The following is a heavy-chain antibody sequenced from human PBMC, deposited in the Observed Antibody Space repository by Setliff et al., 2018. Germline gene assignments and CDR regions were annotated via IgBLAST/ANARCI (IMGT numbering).Heavy chain of an antibody. V-gene: IGHV4-59*08. CDR1: GSSFSSYS. D-gene: IGHD3-22*01. Sequence: PSETLSLTCTVSGSSFSSYSWSWIRQPPGKGLEWIGYKYYSGRTNSNPSLKSRVTISVDTSKNQFSLKLSSVTAADTAVYYCARWRVRDSGYYPRLSYMDVGGKGATVTVSS. CDR3: ARWRVRDSGYYPRLSYMDV. J-gene: IGHJ6*03. CDR2: KYYSGRT.